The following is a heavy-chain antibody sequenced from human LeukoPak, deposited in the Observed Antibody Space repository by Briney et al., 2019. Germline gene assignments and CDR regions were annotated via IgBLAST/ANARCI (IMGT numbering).Heavy chain of an antibody. CDR3: AREYIVGATIYYFDY. CDR2: NSAYNGNT. D-gene: IGHD1-26*01. CDR1: GYTFTSYG. J-gene: IGHJ4*02. Sequence: ASVKVSCKASGYTFTSYGISWVRQAPGQGFEWMGWNSAYNGNTNYAQKLQGRVTMTTDTSTSTAYMELRSLRSDDTAVYYCAREYIVGATIYYFDYWGQGTLVTVSS. V-gene: IGHV1-18*01.